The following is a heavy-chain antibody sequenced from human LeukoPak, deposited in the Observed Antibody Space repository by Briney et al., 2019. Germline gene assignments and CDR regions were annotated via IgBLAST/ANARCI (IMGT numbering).Heavy chain of an antibody. CDR1: GYTFTDYY. Sequence: EASVKVSCKASGYTFTDYYIHWVRLAPGQGLEWMGWINPKSGETEYAQNLQGRVSLTRDSSTNTASMELSGLRSDDTDVYFCARGIKFYDYWTYFDFWGQGTPVTVSS. V-gene: IGHV1-2*02. D-gene: IGHD3-3*01. CDR3: ARGIKFYDYWTYFDF. CDR2: INPKSGET. J-gene: IGHJ4*02.